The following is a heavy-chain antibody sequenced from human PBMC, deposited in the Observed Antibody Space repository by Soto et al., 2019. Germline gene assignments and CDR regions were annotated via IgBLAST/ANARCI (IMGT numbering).Heavy chain of an antibody. CDR1: GYSFTSYW. CDR2: NYPGDSDT. D-gene: IGHD3-22*01. V-gene: IGHV5-51*01. J-gene: IGHJ4*02. CDR3: ARLQEYDSSGYYYGSIAYFDY. Sequence: PGESLKISCKGSGYSFTSYWIGCLCQMPRKDLAWMGINYPGDSDTRYSPSFQGQVTTSGNKSISTAYLQWRSLKASDTAMYYCARLQEYDSSGYYYGSIAYFDYWGQGTLVTVS.